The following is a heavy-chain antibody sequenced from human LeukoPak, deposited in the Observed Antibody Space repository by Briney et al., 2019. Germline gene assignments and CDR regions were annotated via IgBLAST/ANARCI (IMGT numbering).Heavy chain of an antibody. CDR2: IRYDGSNK. D-gene: IGHD3-10*01. J-gene: IGHJ4*02. V-gene: IGHV3-30*02. Sequence: GGSLRLSCAASEFTFSTYGMHWVRQAPGKGLEWVAFIRYDGSNKYYADSVKGRFTISRDNSKNTLYLQMNSLRAEDTAVYYCAKELWFGEFIDYWGQGTLVTVSS. CDR3: AKELWFGEFIDY. CDR1: EFTFSTYG.